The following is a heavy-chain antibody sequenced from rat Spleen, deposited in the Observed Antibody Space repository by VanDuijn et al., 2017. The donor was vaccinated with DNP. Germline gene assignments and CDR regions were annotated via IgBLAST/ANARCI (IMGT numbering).Heavy chain of an antibody. CDR1: GFTFSSYW. CDR2: INPDGGST. V-gene: IGHV5-58*01. CDR3: ARGSTSIYWYFDF. Sequence: EVQLVETGGGLVQPGRSLKLSCVASGFTFSSYWMYWIRQAPGKGLEWVASINPDGGSTHYRDSVKGRFTISRDNTENTLYLQMNSLKSEDTATYYCARGSTSIYWYFDFWGPGTMVTVSS. D-gene: IGHD3-1*01. J-gene: IGHJ1*01.